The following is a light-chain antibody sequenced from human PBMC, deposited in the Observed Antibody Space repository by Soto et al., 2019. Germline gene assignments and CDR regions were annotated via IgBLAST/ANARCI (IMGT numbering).Light chain of an antibody. J-gene: IGLJ1*01. Sequence: QSALTQPRSVSGSPGQSVTISCTGTSSDVGGYNCVSWFQQHPGKAPKLMIYDVSKRPSGVPDRFSGSKSGNTASLTISGLQAEDEADYYCCSYAGSYTWVFGTGTKLTV. CDR1: SSDVGGYNC. CDR2: DVS. V-gene: IGLV2-11*01. CDR3: CSYAGSYTWV.